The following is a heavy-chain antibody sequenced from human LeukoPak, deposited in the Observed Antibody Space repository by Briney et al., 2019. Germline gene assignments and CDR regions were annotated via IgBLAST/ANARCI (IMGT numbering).Heavy chain of an antibody. Sequence: GGSLRLYCSASGFTFSSYAMHWVRQAPGKGLEYVSAISSNGGSTYYADSVKGRFTISRDNSKNTLYLQMSSLRAEDTAVYYCAKDFYYGAHPFDYWGQGTLVTVSS. CDR3: AKDFYYGAHPFDY. CDR1: GFTFSSYA. J-gene: IGHJ4*02. V-gene: IGHV3-64D*06. D-gene: IGHD2/OR15-2a*01. CDR2: ISSNGGST.